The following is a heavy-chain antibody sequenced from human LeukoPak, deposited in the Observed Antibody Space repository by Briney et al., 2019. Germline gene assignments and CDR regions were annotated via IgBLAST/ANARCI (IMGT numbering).Heavy chain of an antibody. CDR1: AFTFSTHA. Sequence: GGSLRLSCAASAFTFSTHAMHCVRQAAGKVLEYVSAASSKGASTYYANSVKGRFTISRDNSKNTLYLQMGSLRAEDLAVYYCARDPHCGSNSCLSYFDYWGQGTLGTVSS. D-gene: IGHD2-2*01. J-gene: IGHJ4*02. CDR3: ARDPHCGSNSCLSYFDY. V-gene: IGHV3-64*01. CDR2: ASSKGAST.